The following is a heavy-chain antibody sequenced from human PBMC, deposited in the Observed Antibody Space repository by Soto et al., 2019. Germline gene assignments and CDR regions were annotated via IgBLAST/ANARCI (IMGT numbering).Heavy chain of an antibody. Sequence: SATLSLTCAVSGGFTNTNNWWSWVRQPPGKWLEWIGDAYHSGSTEYNPSLKSRVSISVDKSKNQISLKLTSATAADTAVYYCARSPPSSYYGGSGTFDYWGQGTLVPVSS. V-gene: IGHV4-4*02. J-gene: IGHJ4*02. CDR2: AYHSGST. CDR1: GGFTNTNNW. D-gene: IGHD3-10*01. CDR3: ARSPPSSYYGGSGTFDY.